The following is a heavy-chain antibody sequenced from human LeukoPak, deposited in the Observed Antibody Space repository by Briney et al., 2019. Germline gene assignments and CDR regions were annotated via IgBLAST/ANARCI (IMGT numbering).Heavy chain of an antibody. CDR3: ARGRVGATFAFDP. J-gene: IGHJ5*02. Sequence: ASVKVSFKSSGGTFSSYAISWLRQAPGQGLEWMGGIIPIFGTANYAQKFQGRVTITTDGSTSTAYMELSSLRSEDTAVYYCARGRVGATFAFDPWGQGTLVTVSS. V-gene: IGHV1-69*05. D-gene: IGHD1-26*01. CDR1: GGTFSSYA. CDR2: IIPIFGTA.